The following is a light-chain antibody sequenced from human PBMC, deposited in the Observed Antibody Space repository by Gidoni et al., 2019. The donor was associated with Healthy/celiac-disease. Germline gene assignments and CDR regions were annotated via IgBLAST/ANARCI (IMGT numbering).Light chain of an antibody. Sequence: DIVITQSPLSLPVTPGEPASISCRSSQSLLHSNGYNYVDWYLQKPGQSPQLLIYLGSNRASRVPDRFSGSGSGTDFTLKFSRVEAEDVGVYCCMQALQTPYTFGQGSKLAIK. CDR3: MQALQTPYT. CDR1: QSLLHSNGYNY. J-gene: IGKJ2*01. V-gene: IGKV2-28*01. CDR2: LGS.